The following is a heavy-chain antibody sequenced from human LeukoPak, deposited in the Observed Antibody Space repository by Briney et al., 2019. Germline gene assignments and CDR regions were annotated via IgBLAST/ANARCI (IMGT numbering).Heavy chain of an antibody. V-gene: IGHV4-34*01. D-gene: IGHD3-16*02. CDR3: ARGPYDYVWGSYRSRYYYYYYMDV. CDR1: GGSFSGYY. Sequence: SETLSLTCAVYGGSFSGYYWTWIRQPPGKGLVWIGEINHSGSTNYNPSLKSRVTISVDTSKNQFSLKMSSVTAADTAVYYCARGPYDYVWGSYRSRYYYYYYMDVWGKGTTVTVSS. J-gene: IGHJ6*03. CDR2: INHSGST.